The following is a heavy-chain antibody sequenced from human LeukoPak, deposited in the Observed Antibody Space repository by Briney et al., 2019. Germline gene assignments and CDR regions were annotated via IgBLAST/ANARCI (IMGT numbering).Heavy chain of an antibody. Sequence: GGSLRLSCAASGFTFSSYITNWVRQAPGKGLDLVSSIISSSSYIDCAASATGRFTISRENAKNSLYLQMNSLRAEDTAVYCCARDRSSSWANYGMDVCGQGTTVTVSS. J-gene: IGHJ6*02. CDR3: ARDRSSSWANYGMDV. CDR1: GFTFSSYI. D-gene: IGHD6-13*01. V-gene: IGHV3-21*01. CDR2: IISSSSYI.